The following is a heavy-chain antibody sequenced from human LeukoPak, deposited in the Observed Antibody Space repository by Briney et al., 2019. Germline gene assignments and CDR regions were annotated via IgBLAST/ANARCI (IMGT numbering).Heavy chain of an antibody. Sequence: GESLKISCKGSGYSFTSYWIGWVRQMPGKGLEWMGIIYPGDSDTRYSPSFQGQVTISADKSISTAYLQWSSLKASDTAMYYCARRQNYYGSGSYSALFDYWGQGTLVTVSS. CDR1: GYSFTSYW. CDR3: ARRQNYYGSGSYSALFDY. D-gene: IGHD3-10*01. J-gene: IGHJ4*02. CDR2: IYPGDSDT. V-gene: IGHV5-51*01.